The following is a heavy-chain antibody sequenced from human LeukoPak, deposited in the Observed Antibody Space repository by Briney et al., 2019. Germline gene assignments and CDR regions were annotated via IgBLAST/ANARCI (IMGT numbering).Heavy chain of an antibody. CDR1: GGSISSYY. CDR2: IYYSGST. V-gene: IGHV4-59*01. J-gene: IGHJ3*02. Sequence: PSETLSLTCTVSGGSISSYYWSWIRQPPGKGLEWIGYIYYSGSTNYNPSLKSRVTISVDTSKNQFSLKLSSVTAADTAVYYWATSRWELQPADVFDIWGQGTMVTVSS. CDR3: ATSRWELQPADVFDI. D-gene: IGHD1-26*01.